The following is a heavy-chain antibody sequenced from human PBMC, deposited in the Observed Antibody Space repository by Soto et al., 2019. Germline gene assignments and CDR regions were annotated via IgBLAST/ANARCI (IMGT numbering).Heavy chain of an antibody. J-gene: IGHJ5*02. Sequence: SETLSLTCTVSGGSISSYYWSWIRQPPGKGLEYIGYIYYSGSTYYNPSLKSRVTISVNTSKNQFSLKLSSVTAADTAVYFCARLPPGNYQNWFDPWGQGTLVTVSS. CDR1: GGSISSYY. CDR3: ARLPPGNYQNWFDP. D-gene: IGHD3-10*01. CDR2: IYYSGST. V-gene: IGHV4-59*01.